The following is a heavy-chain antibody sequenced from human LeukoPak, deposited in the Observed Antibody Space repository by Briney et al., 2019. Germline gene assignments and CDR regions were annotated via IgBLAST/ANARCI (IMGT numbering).Heavy chain of an antibody. CDR1: GFMFNNYG. J-gene: IGHJ4*02. Sequence: GGSLRLSCAASGFMFNNYGMHWVRQAPGKGLEWVAFIRDDGSNKYYADSVKGRFTISRDNSKNTLYLQMNSLRAEDTAVYFCAKDTQITVGTDYWGQGTLVTVSS. V-gene: IGHV3-30*02. CDR2: IRDDGSNK. CDR3: AKDTQITVGTDY. D-gene: IGHD3-16*01.